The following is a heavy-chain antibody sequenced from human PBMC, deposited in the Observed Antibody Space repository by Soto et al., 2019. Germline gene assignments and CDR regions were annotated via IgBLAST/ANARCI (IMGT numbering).Heavy chain of an antibody. J-gene: IGHJ4*02. CDR3: ARGEGQQLVPYFDY. Sequence: ASVKVCCKASGYPFTSYGISLVRQAPGQGLEWMGWISAYNGNTNYAQKLQGRVTMTTDTSTSTAYMELRSLRSDDTAVYYCARGEGQQLVPYFDYWGQGTMVTVSS. CDR2: ISAYNGNT. V-gene: IGHV1-18*01. D-gene: IGHD6-6*01. CDR1: GYPFTSYG.